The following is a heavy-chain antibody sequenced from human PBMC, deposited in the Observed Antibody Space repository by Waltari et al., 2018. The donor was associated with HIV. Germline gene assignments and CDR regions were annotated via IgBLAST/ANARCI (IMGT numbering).Heavy chain of an antibody. CDR2: IYPGYSDT. J-gene: IGHJ3*02. V-gene: IGHV5-51*01. CDR1: GYSFTSYW. Sequence: EVQLVQSGAEVKKSGESLKISCKGSGYSFTSYWIGWVRQMPGKGLEWMGIIYPGYSDTRYNPSFQGQVTISADKSISTAYLQWSSLKASDTAMYYCARVLAAAGKLGAFDIWGQGTMVTVSS. CDR3: ARVLAAAGKLGAFDI. D-gene: IGHD6-13*01.